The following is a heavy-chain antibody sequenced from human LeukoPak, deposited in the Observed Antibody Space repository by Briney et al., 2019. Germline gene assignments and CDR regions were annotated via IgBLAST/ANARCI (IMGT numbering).Heavy chain of an antibody. J-gene: IGHJ4*02. Sequence: ASVKVSCKASGYTFTSYDINWVRQATGQGLEWMGWMNPNSGNTGYAQKFQGRVTMTTDTSTSTAYMELRSLRSDDTAVYYCARDGLRYFDWAQSDYWGQGTLVTVSS. CDR3: ARDGLRYFDWAQSDY. D-gene: IGHD3-9*01. V-gene: IGHV1-8*01. CDR2: MNPNSGNT. CDR1: GYTFTSYD.